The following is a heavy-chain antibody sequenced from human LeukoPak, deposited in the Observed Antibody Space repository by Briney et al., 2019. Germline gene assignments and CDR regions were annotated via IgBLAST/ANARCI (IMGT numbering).Heavy chain of an antibody. CDR2: ITWNSDSR. V-gene: IGHV3-9*01. D-gene: IGHD5-24*01. Sequence: GGSLRLSCAASGFNFGAYAMHWVRQPPGKGPEWVSRITWNSDSRVYADSMQGRFAISRDNAKNSLYLQMNSLRAEDTAFYYCAKDRGGGGFNFFDFWGQGTLVTVSS. J-gene: IGHJ4*02. CDR1: GFNFGAYA. CDR3: AKDRGGGGFNFFDF.